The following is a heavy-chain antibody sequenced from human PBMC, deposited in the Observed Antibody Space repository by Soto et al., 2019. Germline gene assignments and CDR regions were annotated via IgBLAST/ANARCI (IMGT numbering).Heavy chain of an antibody. Sequence: SETLSLTCTVSGGSISSSSYYWGWIRHPPGKGLEWIGSIYYSGSTYYNPSLKSRVTISVDTSKNQFSLKLSSVTAADTAVYYCARRGDYGLGYFDYWGQGTLVTVSS. J-gene: IGHJ4*02. CDR3: ARRGDYGLGYFDY. CDR1: GGSISSSSYY. V-gene: IGHV4-39*01. CDR2: IYYSGST. D-gene: IGHD4-17*01.